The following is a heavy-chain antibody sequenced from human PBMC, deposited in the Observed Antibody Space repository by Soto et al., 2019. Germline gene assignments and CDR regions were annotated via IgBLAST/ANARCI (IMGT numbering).Heavy chain of an antibody. Sequence: GGSLRLSCEASGFTFINYAMSWVRQSPGKGLEWVSSISDTGGDSYYADSMDGRFTVSRDNSKNTLYLQINSLRAEDTAIYYCVSDIYRSATMPCLDHWGQGAMVTVYS. D-gene: IGHD3-9*01. CDR2: ISDTGGDS. J-gene: IGHJ4*02. CDR1: GFTFINYA. CDR3: VSDIYRSATMPCLDH. V-gene: IGHV3-23*01.